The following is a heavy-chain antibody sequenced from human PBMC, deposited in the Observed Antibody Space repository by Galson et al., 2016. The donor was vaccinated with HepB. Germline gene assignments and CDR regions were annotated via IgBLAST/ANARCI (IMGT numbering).Heavy chain of an antibody. J-gene: IGHJ3*02. CDR2: IYPADSDA. V-gene: IGHV5-51*01. CDR3: ARTLDYYDRDAFDI. CDR1: RDSFSGYW. Sequence: QSGAEVKKAGQSLKISCKGSRDSFSGYWIGWVRQMPGKGLEWMGSIYPADSDAGYSPSFQGQVTISVDKSTTTAYLQWRRLKASDTAMYFCARTLDYYDRDAFDIWGQGIMVTVSS. D-gene: IGHD3-22*01.